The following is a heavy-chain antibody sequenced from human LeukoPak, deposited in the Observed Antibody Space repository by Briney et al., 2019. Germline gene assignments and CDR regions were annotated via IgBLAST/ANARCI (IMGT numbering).Heavy chain of an antibody. V-gene: IGHV4-4*07. Sequence: SETLSLTCNVSGGSISSYYWSWIRQPAGKGLEWIGRIYTSGSTNYNPSLKSRVTMSVDTSKNQFSLKLSSVTAADTAVYYCARDRREYQLHPTNWFDPWGQGTLVTVSS. CDR1: GGSISSYY. J-gene: IGHJ5*02. CDR3: ARDRREYQLHPTNWFDP. CDR2: IYTSGST. D-gene: IGHD2-2*01.